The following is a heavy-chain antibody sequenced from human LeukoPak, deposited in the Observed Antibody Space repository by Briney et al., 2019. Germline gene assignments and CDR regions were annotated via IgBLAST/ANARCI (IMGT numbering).Heavy chain of an antibody. CDR2: IWYCGGNI. CDR1: GFTFRSYA. J-gene: IGHJ4*02. V-gene: IGHV3-23*01. CDR3: AADALRLSRLGYGSGGSCYYDY. D-gene: IGHD2-15*01. Sequence: GGSLRLSCAASGFTFRSYAMRWVRQAPGKGLEWVSAIWYCGGNIYYADSVKGRLTISRDNSKNTLYLQMNSLSAEETAVHYCAADALRLSRLGYGSGGSCYYDYWGQGTLVRVSS.